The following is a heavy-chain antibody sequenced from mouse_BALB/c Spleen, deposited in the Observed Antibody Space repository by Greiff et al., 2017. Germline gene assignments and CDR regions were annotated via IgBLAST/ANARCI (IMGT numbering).Heavy chain of an antibody. J-gene: IGHJ4*01. D-gene: IGHD2-3*01. V-gene: IGHV5-17*02. CDR2: ISSGSSTI. CDR3: ARRYDDGYYVGAMDY. Sequence: EVQLVESGGGLVQPGGSRKLSCAASGFTFSSFGMHWVRQAPEKGLEWVAYISSGSSTIYYADTVKGRFTISRDNPKNTLFLQMTSLRSEDTAMYYCARRYDDGYYVGAMDYWGQGTSVTVSS. CDR1: GFTFSSFG.